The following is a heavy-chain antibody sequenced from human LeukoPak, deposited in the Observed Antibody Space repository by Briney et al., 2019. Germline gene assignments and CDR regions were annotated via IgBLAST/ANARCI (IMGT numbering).Heavy chain of an antibody. Sequence: SETLSLTRAVYGGSFSGYYWSWIRQPPGKGLEWIGEINHSGSTNYNPSLKSRVTISVDTSKNQFSLKLSSVTAADTAVYYCARGTIFGVVISRGIFDYWGQGTLVTVSS. V-gene: IGHV4-34*01. CDR1: GGSFSGYY. D-gene: IGHD3-3*01. CDR3: ARGTIFGVVISRGIFDY. J-gene: IGHJ4*02. CDR2: INHSGST.